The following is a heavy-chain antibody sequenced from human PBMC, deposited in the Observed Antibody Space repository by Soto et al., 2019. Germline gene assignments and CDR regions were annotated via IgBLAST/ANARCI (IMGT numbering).Heavy chain of an antibody. Sequence: LSLTCAVYGGSFSGYYWSWIRQPPGKGLEWIGEINHSGSTNYNPSLKSRVTISVDTSKNQFSLKLSSVTAADTAVYYCARGLGLVLYYYYGMDVWGQGTTVTVSS. CDR1: GGSFSGYY. D-gene: IGHD6-6*01. CDR3: ARGLGLVLYYYYGMDV. V-gene: IGHV4-34*01. CDR2: INHSGST. J-gene: IGHJ6*02.